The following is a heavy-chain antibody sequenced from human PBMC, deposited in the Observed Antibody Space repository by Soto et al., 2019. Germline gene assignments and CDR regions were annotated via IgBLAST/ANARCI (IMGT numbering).Heavy chain of an antibody. CDR2: IYYSGGT. V-gene: IGHV4-61*01. J-gene: IGHJ5*02. CDR3: ATGTYDSSGPFDP. Sequence: QVQLQESGPGLVKPSETLSLTCTVSGGSVSSGSYYWSWIRQPPGKGLEWIGYIYYSGGTNYNPALKSRVTISVDTSKNQFSLKLSSVTAADTAVYYCATGTYDSSGPFDPWGQGTLVTVSS. D-gene: IGHD3-22*01. CDR1: GGSVSSGSYY.